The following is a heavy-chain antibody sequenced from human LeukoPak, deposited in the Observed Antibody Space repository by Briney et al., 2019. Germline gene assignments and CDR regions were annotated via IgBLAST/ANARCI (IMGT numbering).Heavy chain of an antibody. CDR3: AKDKEATSRPRGWYFDL. V-gene: IGHV3-30*18. Sequence: ARSLRLSCAASGFTFSSYGMHWVRQAPGKGLEWVAVISYDGSNKYYADSVKGRLTISRDNSKNTLYLQMNSLRAEDTAVYYCAKDKEATSRPRGWYFDLWGRGTLVTVSS. J-gene: IGHJ2*01. CDR1: GFTFSSYG. D-gene: IGHD5-12*01. CDR2: ISYDGSNK.